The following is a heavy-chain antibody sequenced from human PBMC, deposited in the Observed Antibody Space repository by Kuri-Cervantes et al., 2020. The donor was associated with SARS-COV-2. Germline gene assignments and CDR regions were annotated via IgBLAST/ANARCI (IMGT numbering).Heavy chain of an antibody. CDR3: ARGIVGATGEYYFDY. CDR1: GESFSGYY. CDR2: VNHRGST. V-gene: IGHV4-34*01. J-gene: IGHJ4*02. D-gene: IGHD1-26*01. Sequence: GSLRLSCAFYGESFSGYYWNWIRQSPGKGLEWIGEVNHRGSTNYNPSLKSRVTISVDTSSKQFSLHLSSVTAADAAVYYCARGIVGATGEYYFDYWGQGTLVTVSS.